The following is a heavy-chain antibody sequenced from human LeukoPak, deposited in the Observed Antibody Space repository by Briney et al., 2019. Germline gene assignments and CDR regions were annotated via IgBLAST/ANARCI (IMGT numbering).Heavy chain of an antibody. D-gene: IGHD5-18*01. CDR2: IYYSGST. J-gene: IGHJ4*02. CDR1: GGSISSYY. CDR3: ATSYSYGCFDY. Sequence: SETLSLTCTVSGGSISSYYWSWIRQPPGKGLEWIGYIYYSGSTNYNPSLKSRVTISVDTSKNQFSLKLSSVTAADTAVYYCATSYSYGCFDYWGQGTLVTVSS. V-gene: IGHV4-59*01.